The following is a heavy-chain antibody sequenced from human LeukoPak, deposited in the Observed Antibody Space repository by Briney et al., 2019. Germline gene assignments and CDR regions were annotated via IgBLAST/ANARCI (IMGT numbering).Heavy chain of an antibody. CDR2: INPSGGST. Sequence: ASVKVSCKASGYTFTSHYMHWVRQAPGQGLEWMGIINPSGGSTSYAQKFQGRFTISRDNSKNTLYLQMNSLRAEDTAVYHCAREGGAAGFVDYWGQGTLVTVSS. V-gene: IGHV1-46*01. J-gene: IGHJ4*02. CDR1: GYTFTSHY. CDR3: AREGGAAGFVDY. D-gene: IGHD6-13*01.